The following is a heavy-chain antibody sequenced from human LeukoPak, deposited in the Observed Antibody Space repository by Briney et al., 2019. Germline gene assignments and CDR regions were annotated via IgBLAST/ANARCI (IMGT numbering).Heavy chain of an antibody. CDR3: ARGAYYFDY. CDR1: GDSVSSNSAA. Sequence: SQTLSLTCAISGDSVSSNSAAWDWIRQSPSRGLEWLGGTYYTSKCYNDFAVSVKSRITINPDTSKNQFSLKLSSVTAADTAVYYCARGAYYFDYWGQGTLVTVSS. J-gene: IGHJ4*02. CDR2: TYYTSKCYN. V-gene: IGHV6-1*01.